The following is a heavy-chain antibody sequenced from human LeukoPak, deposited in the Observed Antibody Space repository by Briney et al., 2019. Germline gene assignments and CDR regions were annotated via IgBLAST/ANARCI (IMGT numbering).Heavy chain of an antibody. J-gene: IGHJ5*02. CDR2: ISGSGGST. CDR3: AKDLSLQSFGESYNWFDP. Sequence: PGGSLRLSCAASVFTFSSYAMSWVRQAPGKGLEWVSAISGSGGSTYYADSVKGRFTISRDNSKNTLYLQMNSLRAEDTAVYYCAKDLSLQSFGESYNWFDPWGQGTLVTVSS. V-gene: IGHV3-23*01. D-gene: IGHD3-10*01. CDR1: VFTFSSYA.